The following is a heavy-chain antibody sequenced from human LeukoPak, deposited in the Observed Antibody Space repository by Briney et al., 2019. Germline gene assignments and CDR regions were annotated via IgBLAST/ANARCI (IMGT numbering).Heavy chain of an antibody. J-gene: IGHJ4*02. CDR3: ARAITMVRGVAPPDY. Sequence: PGGSLRPSCAASGFTFSSYSMNWVRQAPGKGLEWVSSISSSSSYIYYADSVKGRFTISRDNAKNSLYLQMNSLRAEDTAVYYCARAITMVRGVAPPDYWGQGTLVTVSS. CDR1: GFTFSSYS. D-gene: IGHD3-10*01. V-gene: IGHV3-21*01. CDR2: ISSSSSYI.